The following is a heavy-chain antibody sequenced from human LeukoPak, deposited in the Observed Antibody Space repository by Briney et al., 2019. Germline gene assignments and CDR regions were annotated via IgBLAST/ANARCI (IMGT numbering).Heavy chain of an antibody. CDR1: GYSFTSYW. Sequence: ASVKVSCKGSGYSFTSYWIGWVRQMPGKGLEWMGIIYPGDSDTRYSPSFQGQVTNSADKSISTAYLQWSSLKASDTAMYYCARHYHGAFLDYWGQGTLVTVSS. D-gene: IGHD3-10*01. CDR2: IYPGDSDT. J-gene: IGHJ4*02. V-gene: IGHV5-51*01. CDR3: ARHYHGAFLDY.